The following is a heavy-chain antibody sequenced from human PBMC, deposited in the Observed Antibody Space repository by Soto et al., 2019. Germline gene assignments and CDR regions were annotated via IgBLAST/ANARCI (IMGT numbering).Heavy chain of an antibody. CDR2: ITGSGGTT. J-gene: IGHJ6*02. D-gene: IGHD6-19*01. CDR3: AKGRYSSGYYGMDV. V-gene: IGHV3-23*01. CDR1: GFTFSSYA. Sequence: GGSLRLSCAASGFTFSSYAMSWVRQAPGKGLEWVSAITGSGGTTYDADSVKGRFTISRDNSKNTLYLQMNSLRVEDTAVYYCAKGRYSSGYYGMDVWGQGTTVTVS.